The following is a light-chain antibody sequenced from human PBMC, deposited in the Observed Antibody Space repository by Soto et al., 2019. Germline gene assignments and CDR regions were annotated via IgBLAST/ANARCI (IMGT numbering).Light chain of an antibody. CDR3: LQHNKYPWA. Sequence: DIQITHSPSSLSASVGDRVTITCRSSQGIANDLAWYQQKAGKVPKRLISAASSLQSGVPSRFSGSGSGTDFTLTISSLQPEDFATYYCLQHNKYPWALGQGTKVDIK. V-gene: IGKV1-17*01. CDR2: AAS. J-gene: IGKJ1*01. CDR1: QGIAND.